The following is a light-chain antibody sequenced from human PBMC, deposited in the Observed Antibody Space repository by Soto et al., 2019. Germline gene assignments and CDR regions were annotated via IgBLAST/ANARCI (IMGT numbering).Light chain of an antibody. CDR1: EDINSR. J-gene: IGKJ5*01. CDR2: AAF. Sequence: DLQMTQSPSSVSASVGDRVTISCRASEDINSRLAWYQQKPGNAPKLLIYAAFILQSGVPSRFRGYGSGTDFTLSISSLQPEDFATYYRQQADSFAITFGQGTRLEIK. V-gene: IGKV1-12*01. CDR3: QQADSFAIT.